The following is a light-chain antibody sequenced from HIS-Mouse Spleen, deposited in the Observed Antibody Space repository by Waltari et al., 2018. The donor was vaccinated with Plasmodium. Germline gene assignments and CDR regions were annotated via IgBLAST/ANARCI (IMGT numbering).Light chain of an antibody. J-gene: IGLJ2*01. CDR1: SSNIGNNY. Sequence: QSVLTQPPSVSAAPGQKVTISCSGSSSNIGNNYVSWYQQLPGTAPKLLIYDKTKRPAGIPDRFAGSKSGTSATRGITGLQTGDEADYYCGTWDSSLSAGVVFGGGTKLTVL. V-gene: IGLV1-51*01. CDR3: GTWDSSLSAGVV. CDR2: DKT.